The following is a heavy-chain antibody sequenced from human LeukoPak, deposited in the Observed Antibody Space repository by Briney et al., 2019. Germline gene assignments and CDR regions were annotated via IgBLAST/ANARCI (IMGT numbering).Heavy chain of an antibody. CDR1: GDSISLYY. V-gene: IGHV4-59*01. D-gene: IGHD6-13*01. CDR2: IGHTGST. Sequence: SETLSLTCSVSGDSISLYYWSWIRQPPGKGLEWIGYIGHTGSTNYNPSLNSRVTISRDTSKNHFSLELSSVTAADTAVYFCARGRVSSSSWSSTYYYYFYMDVWDRGTTVTVSS. CDR3: ARGRVSSSSWSSTYYYYFYMDV. J-gene: IGHJ6*03.